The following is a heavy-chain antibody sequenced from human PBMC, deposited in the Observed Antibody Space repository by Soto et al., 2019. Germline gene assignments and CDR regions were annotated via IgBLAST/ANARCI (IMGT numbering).Heavy chain of an antibody. Sequence: VGSLRLSCAASGFTFSSYAMHWVRQAPGKGLEWVAVISYDGSNKYYADSVKGRFTISRDNSKNTLYLQMNSLRAEDTAVYHCARDLTPGGDFWSGYGMDVWGQGTTVTVSS. CDR1: GFTFSSYA. CDR3: ARDLTPGGDFWSGYGMDV. D-gene: IGHD3-3*01. J-gene: IGHJ6*02. V-gene: IGHV3-30-3*01. CDR2: ISYDGSNK.